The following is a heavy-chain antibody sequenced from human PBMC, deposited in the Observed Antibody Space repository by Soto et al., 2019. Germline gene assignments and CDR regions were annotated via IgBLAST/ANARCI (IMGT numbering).Heavy chain of an antibody. J-gene: IGHJ6*03. CDR3: ARSTTIDYYYYMDV. CDR2: IYYSGST. Sequence: SETLSLTCTVSGGSISSYYWSWIRQPPGKGLEWIGYIYYSGSTNYNPSLKSRVTISVDTSKNQFSLKLSSVTAADTAVYYCARSTTIDYYYYMDVWGKGTTVTVSS. CDR1: GGSISSYY. V-gene: IGHV4-59*01. D-gene: IGHD1-26*01.